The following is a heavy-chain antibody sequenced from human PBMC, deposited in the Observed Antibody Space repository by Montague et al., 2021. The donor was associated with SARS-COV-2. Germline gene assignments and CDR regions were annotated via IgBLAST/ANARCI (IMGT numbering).Heavy chain of an antibody. CDR2: INSDGSST. V-gene: IGHV3-74*01. D-gene: IGHD3-9*01. CDR3: ARGLRYFDWLAYYGMDV. Sequence: SLRLSCAASGFTFSSYWMHWVRQAPGKGLVWASRINSDGSSTSYADSVKGRFTTSRGNAKNTLYLQMNSLRAEDTAVYYCARGLRYFDWLAYYGMDVWGQGTTVTVSS. CDR1: GFTFSSYW. J-gene: IGHJ6*02.